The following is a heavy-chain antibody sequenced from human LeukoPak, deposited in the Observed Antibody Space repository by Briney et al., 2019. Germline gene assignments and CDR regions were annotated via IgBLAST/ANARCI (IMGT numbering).Heavy chain of an antibody. V-gene: IGHV4-39*01. D-gene: IGHD3-22*01. J-gene: IGHJ4*02. CDR3: ARHVPHYYDKGGFDY. CDR1: GGSISSSSYY. CDR2: IYYSGST. Sequence: SETLSLTCTVSGGSISSSSYYWGWIRQPPGKGLEWIGSIYYSGSTYYNPSLKSRVTISVDTSKNQFSLKLSSVTAADTAVYYCARHVPHYYDKGGFDYWGQGTLATVSS.